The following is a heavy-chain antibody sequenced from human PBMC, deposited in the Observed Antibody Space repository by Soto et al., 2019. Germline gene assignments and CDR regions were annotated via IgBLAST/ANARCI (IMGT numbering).Heavy chain of an antibody. CDR1: GFSFRTYA. CDR3: AKDNSLHWFDP. CDR2: VNGNGGGT. V-gene: IGHV3-23*01. Sequence: GGSLRLSCATSGFSFRTYAMTWARQAPGKGLEWVSTVNGNGGGTYYADSVKGRFTISRDNSKNTLYLQMDSLRAEDTATYYCAKDNSLHWFDPWGQGTLVTVSS. J-gene: IGHJ5*02. D-gene: IGHD2-15*01.